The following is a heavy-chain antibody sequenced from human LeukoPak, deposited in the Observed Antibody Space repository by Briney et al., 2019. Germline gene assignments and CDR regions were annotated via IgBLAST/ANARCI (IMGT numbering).Heavy chain of an antibody. CDR3: ARGSSSWYLGFDY. CDR2: ILYDGSNK. CDR1: GFTFSSYG. Sequence: GRSLRLSCAASGFTFSSYGMHWVRQAPGKGLEWVAVILYDGSNKYYADSVKGRFTISRDNSKNTLYLQMNSLRAEDTAVYYCARGSSSWYLGFDYWGQGTLVTVSS. D-gene: IGHD6-13*01. J-gene: IGHJ4*02. V-gene: IGHV3-33*01.